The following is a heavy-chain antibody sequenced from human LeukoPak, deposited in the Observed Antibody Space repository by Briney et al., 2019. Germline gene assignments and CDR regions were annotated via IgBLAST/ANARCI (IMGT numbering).Heavy chain of an antibody. CDR1: GFTFNTFN. Sequence: GGSLRLSCAASGFTFNTFNMNWVRQAPGKGLEWVSSITSGGDYIYYADSVKGRFTASRDNAKNSLSLQLNSLRVEDTAVYYCARGHYDVLAASYKWTPDYWGQGTLVAVSS. CDR3: ARGHYDVLAASYKWTPDY. V-gene: IGHV3-21*01. CDR2: ITSGGDYI. D-gene: IGHD3-9*01. J-gene: IGHJ4*02.